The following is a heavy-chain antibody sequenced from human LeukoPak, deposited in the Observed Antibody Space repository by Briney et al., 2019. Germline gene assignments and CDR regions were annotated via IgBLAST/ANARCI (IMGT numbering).Heavy chain of an antibody. CDR1: GGSISSGDYY. J-gene: IGHJ4*02. CDR3: ARDYGGNYAFGY. Sequence: SETLSLICTVSGGSISSGDYYWSWIRQPPGKGLEWIGYIYYSGSTYYNPSLKSRVTISVDTSKNQFSLKLSSVTAADTAVYYCARDYGGNYAFGYWGQGTLVTVSS. CDR2: IYYSGST. V-gene: IGHV4-30-4*01. D-gene: IGHD4-23*01.